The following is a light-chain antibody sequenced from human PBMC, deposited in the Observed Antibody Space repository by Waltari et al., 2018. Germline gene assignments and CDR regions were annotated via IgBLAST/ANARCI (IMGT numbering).Light chain of an antibody. J-gene: IGLJ1*01. V-gene: IGLV2-14*01. CDR2: EVS. CDR3: SSYTSSSTLHV. Sequence: QSALTQPASVSGSPGQSITISCTGTSSDVGGYNYVSWYQQHPGKAPKLMIYEVSNLPSGVSNRFSGSKSGNTASLTISGLQADDEADYYCSSYTSSSTLHVFGTGTKVTVL. CDR1: SSDVGGYNY.